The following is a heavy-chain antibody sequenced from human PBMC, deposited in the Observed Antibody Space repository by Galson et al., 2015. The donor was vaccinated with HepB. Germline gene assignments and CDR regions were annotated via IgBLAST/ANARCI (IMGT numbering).Heavy chain of an antibody. V-gene: IGHV4-59*08. CDR2: IYYSGST. CDR1: GGSISSYY. Sequence: QVQLQESGPGLVKPSETLSLTCTVSGGSISSYYWSWIRQPPGKGLEWIGYIYYSGSTNYNPSLKSRVTISVDTSKNQFSLKLSSVTAADTAVYYCARPMVRGVIHGMDVWGQGTTVTVSS. D-gene: IGHD3-10*01. J-gene: IGHJ6*02. CDR3: ARPMVRGVIHGMDV.